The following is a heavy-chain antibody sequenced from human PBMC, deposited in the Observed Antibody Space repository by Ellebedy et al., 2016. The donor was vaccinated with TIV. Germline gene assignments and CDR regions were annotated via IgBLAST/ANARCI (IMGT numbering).Heavy chain of an antibody. CDR2: TYYRSKWYN. Sequence: SETLSLTXAISGDSVSSNSAAWNWIRQSPSRGLEWLGRTYYRSKWYNDYAVSVKSRITINPDTSKNQFSLQLNSVTPEDTAVYYCARGVRRVHWFDPWGQGTLVTVSS. D-gene: IGHD2-8*01. CDR3: ARGVRRVHWFDP. V-gene: IGHV6-1*01. J-gene: IGHJ5*02. CDR1: GDSVSSNSAA.